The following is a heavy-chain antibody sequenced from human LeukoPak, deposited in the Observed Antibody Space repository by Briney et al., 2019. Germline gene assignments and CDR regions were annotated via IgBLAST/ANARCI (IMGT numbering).Heavy chain of an antibody. CDR1: GFTFSNFA. CDR3: AKDTPLTTYTSGWSSNSFDY. J-gene: IGHJ4*02. V-gene: IGHV3-23*01. Sequence: GGSLRVSCTASGFTFSNFAMSWVRQAPGKGLEWVSTITGGSGAKYYADSVKSRFTISRDNSKDTLYLQMHSLRAEDTAVYFCAKDTPLTTYTSGWSSNSFDYWGQGTLVAVSS. D-gene: IGHD6-19*01. CDR2: ITGGSGAK.